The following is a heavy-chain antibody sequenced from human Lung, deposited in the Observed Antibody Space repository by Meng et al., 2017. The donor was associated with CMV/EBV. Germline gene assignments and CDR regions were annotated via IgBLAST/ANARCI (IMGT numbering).Heavy chain of an antibody. CDR1: GYTFTDYY. CDR2: INPDSGGT. D-gene: IGHD3-10*01. V-gene: IGHV1-2*02. Sequence: ASVKVSCKASGYTFTDYYLHWVRQAPGQGLEWMGWINPDSGGTYFAQKFQGRVTMTRDTSISTAYMELSSLRSADTAVYYCARVGGMTTRVRGVRYHSGLDVWGQGTTVTVSS. CDR3: ARVGGMTTRVRGVRYHSGLDV. J-gene: IGHJ6*02.